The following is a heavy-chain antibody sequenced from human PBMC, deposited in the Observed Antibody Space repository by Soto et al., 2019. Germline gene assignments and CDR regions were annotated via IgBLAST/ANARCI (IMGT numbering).Heavy chain of an antibody. D-gene: IGHD3-16*01. CDR3: VKDGGVFYFHHGMDV. Sequence: GGSLRLSCAASGFTFSSYGMYWVRQAPGKGLEWVAAISYDGGHRYYADSVKGRFTISRDNSKNTLSLQMNSLRAEDTAVYYCVKDGGVFYFHHGMDVWGQGTTVTVSS. V-gene: IGHV3-30*18. J-gene: IGHJ6*02. CDR1: GFTFSSYG. CDR2: ISYDGGHR.